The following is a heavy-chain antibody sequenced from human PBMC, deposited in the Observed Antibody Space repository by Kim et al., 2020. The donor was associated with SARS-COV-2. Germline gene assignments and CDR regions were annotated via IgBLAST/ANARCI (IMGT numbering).Heavy chain of an antibody. V-gene: IGHV3-21*04. D-gene: IGHD1-26*01. CDR1: GFTFSSYS. CDR2: ISSSSSYI. J-gene: IGHJ4*02. CDR3: ARVSQWELLVGYFDC. Sequence: GGSLRLSCAASGFTFSSYSMNWVRQAPGKGLEWVSSISSSSSYIYYADSVKGRFTISTDNAKNSLYLQMNSLRAEDTAVYYCARVSQWELLVGYFDCWGQGTLVTVSS.